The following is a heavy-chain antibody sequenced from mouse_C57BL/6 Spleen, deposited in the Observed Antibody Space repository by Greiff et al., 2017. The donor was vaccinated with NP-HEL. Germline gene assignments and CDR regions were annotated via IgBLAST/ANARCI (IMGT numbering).Heavy chain of an antibody. D-gene: IGHD2-4*01. CDR1: GFTFNTYA. CDR2: IRSKSSNYAT. CDR3: VREGGLRDAMDY. Sequence: EVQGVESGGGLVQPKGSLKLSCAASGFTFNTYAMHWVRQAPGKGLEWVARIRSKSSNYATYYADSVKDRFTISRDDSQSMLYLQMNNLKTEDTAVYYCVREGGLRDAMDYWGQGTSVTVSS. V-gene: IGHV10-3*01. J-gene: IGHJ4*01.